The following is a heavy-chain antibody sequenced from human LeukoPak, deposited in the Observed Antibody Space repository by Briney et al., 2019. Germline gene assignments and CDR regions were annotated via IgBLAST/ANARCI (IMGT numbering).Heavy chain of an antibody. CDR3: ARGRGYCSSTSCQLTDY. CDR1: GYTFTSYG. V-gene: IGHV1-18*01. D-gene: IGHD2-2*01. J-gene: IGHJ4*02. Sequence: APVKVSCKASGYTFTSYGISWVRQAPGQGLEWMGWISAYNGNTNYAQKLQGRVTMTTDTSTSTAYMELRSLRSDDTAVYYCARGRGYCSSTSCQLTDYWGQGTLVTVSS. CDR2: ISAYNGNT.